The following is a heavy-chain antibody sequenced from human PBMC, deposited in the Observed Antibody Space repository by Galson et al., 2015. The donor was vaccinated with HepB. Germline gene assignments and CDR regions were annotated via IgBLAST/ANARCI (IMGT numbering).Heavy chain of an antibody. CDR2: ISGSGGST. V-gene: IGHV3-23*01. CDR1: GFTFSNYA. Sequence: SLRLSCAASGFTFSNYAMSWVRQAPGKGLEWVSAISGSGGSTYSADSVRGRLTISRDNSKNTLYLQMNSLRAEDTAVYYCAKDPNGMLEYFDYWGQGTLVTVSS. CDR3: AKDPNGMLEYFDY. D-gene: IGHD2-8*01. J-gene: IGHJ4*02.